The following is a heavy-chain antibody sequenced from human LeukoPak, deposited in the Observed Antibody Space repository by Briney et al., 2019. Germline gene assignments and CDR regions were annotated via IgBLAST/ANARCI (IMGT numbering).Heavy chain of an antibody. Sequence: GGSLRLSCAASGFTFSGSAMHWVRQASGKGLEWVGRIRSKANSYATAYAASVKGRFTISRDDSKNTAYLQMNSLKTEDTAVYYCTRHPEPTRGLTTYYYYYYMDVWGKGTTVTVSS. CDR2: IRSKANSYAT. V-gene: IGHV3-73*01. D-gene: IGHD3-22*01. CDR1: GFTFSGSA. J-gene: IGHJ6*03. CDR3: TRHPEPTRGLTTYYYYYYMDV.